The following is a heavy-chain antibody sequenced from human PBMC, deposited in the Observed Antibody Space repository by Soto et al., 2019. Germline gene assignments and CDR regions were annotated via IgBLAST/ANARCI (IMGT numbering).Heavy chain of an antibody. D-gene: IGHD2-2*01. V-gene: IGHV5-10-1*01. Sequence: GESLKISCKGSGYSFTSYHIVWVRQMPGKGLEWMANIDPSDSYTKYSPSFQGHVTISTDKYISTAYLQWSSLMASDTAIYYCARRGPPWTSRGYYGMDVWGQGTAVTVSS. CDR2: IDPSDSYT. CDR3: ARRGPPWTSRGYYGMDV. J-gene: IGHJ6*02. CDR1: GYSFTSYH.